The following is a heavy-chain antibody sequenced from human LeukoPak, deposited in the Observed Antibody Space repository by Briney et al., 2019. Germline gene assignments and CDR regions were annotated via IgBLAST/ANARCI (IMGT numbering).Heavy chain of an antibody. Sequence: GGSLRLSCAASGFTFRSYTMRWVRQAPGKGLEWISAISDSGDTTDYADSVRGRFTVSRDNAKDTLYLQMNSLRAEDTAVYYCARPDCSSTSCYTLEYWGQGTLVTVSS. D-gene: IGHD2-2*02. CDR3: ARPDCSSTSCYTLEY. CDR2: ISDSGDTT. CDR1: GFTFRSYT. V-gene: IGHV3-23*01. J-gene: IGHJ4*02.